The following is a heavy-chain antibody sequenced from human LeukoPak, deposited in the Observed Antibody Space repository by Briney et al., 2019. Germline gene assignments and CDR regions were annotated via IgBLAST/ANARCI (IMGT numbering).Heavy chain of an antibody. Sequence: AGGSLRLSCAASGFTFNSYWMTWVRQAPGKGLEWVANLNPDGSHKFYADSVKGRFTISRDNAENSVFLQMNSLRAEDTAFYYCARDAYDDSSESWGQGTLVTVSS. CDR1: GFTFNSYW. CDR2: LNPDGSHK. CDR3: ARDAYDDSSES. J-gene: IGHJ5*02. V-gene: IGHV3-7*01. D-gene: IGHD3-3*01.